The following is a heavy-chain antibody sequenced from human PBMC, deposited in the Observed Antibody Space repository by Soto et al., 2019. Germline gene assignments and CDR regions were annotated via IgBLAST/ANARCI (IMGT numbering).Heavy chain of an antibody. D-gene: IGHD2-2*01. CDR1: GYTFTGYY. J-gene: IGHJ5*02. V-gene: IGHV1-2*04. Sequence: ASVKVSCKASGYTFTGYYMHWVRQAPGQGLEWMGWINPNSGGTNYAQKFQGWVTMTRDTSISTAYMELSRLRSDDTAVYYCARAGRIVVVPAADPVYNWFDPWGQGTLVTVSS. CDR2: INPNSGGT. CDR3: ARAGRIVVVPAADPVYNWFDP.